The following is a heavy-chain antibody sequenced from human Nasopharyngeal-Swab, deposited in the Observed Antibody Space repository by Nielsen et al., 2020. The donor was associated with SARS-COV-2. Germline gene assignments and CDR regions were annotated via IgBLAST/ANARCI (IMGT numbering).Heavy chain of an antibody. D-gene: IGHD2-15*01. CDR2: IWYDGSNK. V-gene: IGHV3-33*01. Sequence: GESLKISCTASGFTFSNYGMHWVRQAPGKGLEWVAVIWYDGSNKYYADSVKGRFTISRDNSKNTLYLQMNSLRAEDTAAYFCARDADMLDAFDIWGQGTMVTVSS. J-gene: IGHJ3*02. CDR1: GFTFSNYG. CDR3: ARDADMLDAFDI.